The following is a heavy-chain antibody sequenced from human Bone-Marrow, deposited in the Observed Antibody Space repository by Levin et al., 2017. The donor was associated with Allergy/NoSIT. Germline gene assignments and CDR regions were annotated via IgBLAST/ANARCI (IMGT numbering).Heavy chain of an antibody. D-gene: IGHD4/OR15-4a*01. CDR1: GFTFINYA. CDR3: TRGEYGGGYHKMLDS. Sequence: GESLKISCAASGFTFINYAMNWVRQTPGGGLECVSGLSGSGSVTYYTKSVKGRFTLHRDNSKGILFLQMSNLRADDPAVDYGTRGEYGGGYHKMLDSWGQGTLVTVSS. CDR2: LSGSGSVT. J-gene: IGHJ5*01. V-gene: IGHV3-23*01.